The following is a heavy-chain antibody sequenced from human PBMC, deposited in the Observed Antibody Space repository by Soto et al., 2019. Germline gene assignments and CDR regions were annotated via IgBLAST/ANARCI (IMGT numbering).Heavy chain of an antibody. CDR3: AAPRGDSSAFDI. CDR2: IYYSGST. J-gene: IGHJ3*02. CDR1: GGSISSSSYY. Sequence: SETLSLTCTVSGGSISSSSYYWGWIRQPPGKGLEWIGSIYYSGSTYYNPSLKSRVTISVDTSKNQFSLKLSSVTAADTAVYYCAAPRGDSSAFDIWGQGTMVTVSS. V-gene: IGHV4-39*01. D-gene: IGHD3-22*01.